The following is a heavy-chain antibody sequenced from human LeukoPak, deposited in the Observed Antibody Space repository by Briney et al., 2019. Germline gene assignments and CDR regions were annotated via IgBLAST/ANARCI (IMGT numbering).Heavy chain of an antibody. V-gene: IGHV1-24*01. CDR3: ATAPTVTTIDY. D-gene: IGHD4-17*01. Sequence: EASVKVSCKVSGYTLIELSMHWVRQAPGKGLEWMGGFDPEDGETIYAQKFQGRVTMTGDTSTDTAYMELSSLRSEDTAVYYCATAPTVTTIDYWGQGTLVTVSS. CDR2: FDPEDGET. CDR1: GYTLIELS. J-gene: IGHJ4*02.